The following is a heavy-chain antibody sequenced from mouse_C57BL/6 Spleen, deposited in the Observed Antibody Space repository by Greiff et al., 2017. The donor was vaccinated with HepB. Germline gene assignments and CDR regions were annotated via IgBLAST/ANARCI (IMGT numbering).Heavy chain of an antibody. D-gene: IGHD1-1*01. CDR1: GFTFSNYW. J-gene: IGHJ2*01. CDR3: TSPHYYGSSYNYCDY. Sequence: EVKLEESGGGLVQPGGSMKLSCVASGFTFSNYWMNWVRQSPEKGLEWVAQIRLKSDNYATHYAESVKGRFTISRDDSKSSVYLQLNNLRAEDTGSDYFTSPHYYGSSYNYCDYWGQGTTLTVSS. CDR2: IRLKSDNYAT. V-gene: IGHV6-3*01.